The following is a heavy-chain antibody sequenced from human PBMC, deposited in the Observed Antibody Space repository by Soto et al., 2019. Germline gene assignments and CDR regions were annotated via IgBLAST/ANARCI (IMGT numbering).Heavy chain of an antibody. V-gene: IGHV3-23*01. CDR2: ISGSGGST. D-gene: IGHD3-9*01. J-gene: IGHJ6*02. CDR3: ATYDILTGYYTAIYYYYGMDV. Sequence: GGSLRLSCAASGFTFSSYAMSWVRQAPGKGLEWVSAISGSGGSTYYADSVKGRFTISRDNSKNTLYLQMNSLRAEDTAVYYCATYDILTGYYTAIYYYYGMDVWGQGTTVTVSS. CDR1: GFTFSSYA.